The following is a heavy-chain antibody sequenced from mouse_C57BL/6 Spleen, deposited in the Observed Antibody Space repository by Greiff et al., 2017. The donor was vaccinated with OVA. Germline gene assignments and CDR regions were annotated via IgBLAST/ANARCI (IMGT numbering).Heavy chain of an antibody. CDR3: AMGAMDY. J-gene: IGHJ4*01. V-gene: IGHV1-59*01. CDR2: IDPSDSYT. CDR1: GYTFTSYW. Sequence: QVQLQQPGAELVRPGTSVKLSCKASGYTFTSYWMHWVKQRPGQGLEWIGVIDPSDSYTNYNQKFKGKATLTVDTSSSTAYMQLSSLTSEDSAVYYCAMGAMDYWGQGTSVTVSS.